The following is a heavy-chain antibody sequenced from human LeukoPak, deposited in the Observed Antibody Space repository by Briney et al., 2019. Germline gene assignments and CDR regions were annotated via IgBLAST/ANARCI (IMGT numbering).Heavy chain of an antibody. V-gene: IGHV4-31*03. J-gene: IGHJ6*03. CDR2: IYYSGST. CDR1: GGSISSGGYY. D-gene: IGHD6-13*01. CDR3: ARDRHSSSSRSNYYYMDV. Sequence: SETLSLTCTVSGGSISSGGYYWSWIRQHPGKGLEWIGYIYYSGSTYYNPSLKSRVTISVDTSKNQFSLKLSSVTAADTAVYYCARDRHSSSSRSNYYYMDVWGKGTTVTVSS.